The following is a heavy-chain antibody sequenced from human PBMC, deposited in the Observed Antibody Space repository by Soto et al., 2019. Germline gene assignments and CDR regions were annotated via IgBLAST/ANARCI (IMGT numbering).Heavy chain of an antibody. CDR1: GGSISSSSYY. CDR3: ARLQSSSEGDGMDV. Sequence: PSETLSLTCTVSGGSISSSSYYWGWIRQPPGKGLEWIGSIYYSGSTYYNPSLKSRVTISVDTSKNQFSLKLSSVTAADTAVYYCARLQSSSEGDGMDVWGQGTTVTVSS. CDR2: IYYSGST. D-gene: IGHD6-25*01. V-gene: IGHV4-39*01. J-gene: IGHJ6*02.